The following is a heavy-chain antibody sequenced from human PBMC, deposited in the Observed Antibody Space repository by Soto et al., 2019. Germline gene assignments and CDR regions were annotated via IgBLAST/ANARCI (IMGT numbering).Heavy chain of an antibody. CDR2: INHSGST. CDR3: ARGFSGYSVN. CDR1: GGSFSGYY. V-gene: IGHV4-34*01. D-gene: IGHD6-13*01. J-gene: IGHJ4*02. Sequence: SETLSLTCAVYGGSFSGYYWSWIRQPPGKGLEWIGEINHSGSTNYNPSLKSRVTISVDTSKNQFSLKLSSVTAADTAVYYCARGFSGYSVNWGQGTLVTVSS.